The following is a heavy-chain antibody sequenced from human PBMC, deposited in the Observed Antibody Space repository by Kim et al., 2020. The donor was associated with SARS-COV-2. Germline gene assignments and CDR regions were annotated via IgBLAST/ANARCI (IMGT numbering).Heavy chain of an antibody. CDR3: AKDGRVTTVTYPFYYYYYGMDV. Sequence: GGSLRLSCAASGFTFSSYAMSWVRQAPGKGLEWVSAISGSGGSTYYADSVKGRFTISRDNSKNTLYLQMNSLRAEDTAVYYCAKDGRVTTVTYPFYYYYYGMDVWGQGTTVTVSS. D-gene: IGHD4-17*01. J-gene: IGHJ6*02. CDR2: ISGSGGST. V-gene: IGHV3-23*01. CDR1: GFTFSSYA.